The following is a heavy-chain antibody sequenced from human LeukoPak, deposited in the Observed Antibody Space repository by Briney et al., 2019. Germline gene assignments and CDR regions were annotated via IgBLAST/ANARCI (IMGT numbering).Heavy chain of an antibody. V-gene: IGHV4-61*05. CDR2: IYYSGST. J-gene: IGHJ4*02. D-gene: IGHD5-12*01. CDR3: ARDPTGWLRSNTFFDY. CDR1: GGSISSSSYY. Sequence: SETLSLTCTVSGGSISSSSYYWGWIRQPPGKGLEWIAYIYYSGSTNYNPSLKSRVTISVDTSKNQFSLNLSSVTAADTAVYYCARDPTGWLRSNTFFDYWGRGTLVTVSS.